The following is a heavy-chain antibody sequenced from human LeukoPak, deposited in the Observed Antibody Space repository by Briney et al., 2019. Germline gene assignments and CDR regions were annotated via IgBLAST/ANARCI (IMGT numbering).Heavy chain of an antibody. J-gene: IGHJ3*02. Sequence: GGSLRLSCAASGFTVSSNYMSWGRQAPGKGLEWVSVIYSGGSTYYADSVKGRFTISRDNSKNTLYLQMNSLRAEDTAVYYCARYGAQDIVVVPAALADAFDIWGQGTMVTVSS. CDR2: IYSGGST. CDR3: ARYGAQDIVVVPAALADAFDI. CDR1: GFTVSSNY. D-gene: IGHD2-2*01. V-gene: IGHV3-66*02.